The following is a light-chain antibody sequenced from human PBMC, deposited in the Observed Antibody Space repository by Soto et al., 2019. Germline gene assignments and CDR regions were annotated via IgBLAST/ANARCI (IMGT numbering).Light chain of an antibody. V-gene: IGLV2-14*03. CDR2: DVS. Sequence: QSALTQPASVSGSPGQSITISCTGTSSDVGGYNYVSWYQHHPGKAPKLMIYDVSNRPPGVSNRFSGSKSGNTASLSTSGLQPEDEADYYCSSYRTSNTRQIVCGTGTKVTVL. CDR1: SSDVGGYNY. CDR3: SSYRTSNTRQIV. J-gene: IGLJ1*01.